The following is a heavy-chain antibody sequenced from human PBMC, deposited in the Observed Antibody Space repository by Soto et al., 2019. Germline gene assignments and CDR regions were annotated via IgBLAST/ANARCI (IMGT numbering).Heavy chain of an antibody. CDR1: GYTLTELS. CDR2: FDPEDGET. CDR3: ATSRNGGRYFSIDY. Sequence: SGKVWVKVSGYTLTELSMHWVRQAPGKELEWMGGFDPEDGETIYAQKFQGRVTMTEDTSTDTAYIELSSLRSEDTAVYYCATSRNGGRYFSIDYWGQGTLVTVYS. J-gene: IGHJ4*02. D-gene: IGHD1-26*01. V-gene: IGHV1-24*01.